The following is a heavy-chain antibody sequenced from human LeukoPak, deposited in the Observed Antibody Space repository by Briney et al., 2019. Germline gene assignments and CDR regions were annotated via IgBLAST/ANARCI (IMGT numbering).Heavy chain of an antibody. CDR1: GFTFSSYS. CDR2: ISSSSSYI. Sequence: GGSLRLSCAASGFTFSSYSMNWVRQAPGKGLEWVSSISSSSSYIYYADSVKGRFTISRDNAKNSLYLQMNSLRAEDTAVYYCARERNLEIAVAGTIFDYWGQGTLVTVSS. CDR3: ARERNLEIAVAGTIFDY. V-gene: IGHV3-21*01. J-gene: IGHJ4*02. D-gene: IGHD6-19*01.